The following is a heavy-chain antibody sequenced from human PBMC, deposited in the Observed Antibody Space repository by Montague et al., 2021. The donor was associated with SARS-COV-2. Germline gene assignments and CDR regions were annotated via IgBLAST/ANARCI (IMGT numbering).Heavy chain of an antibody. CDR1: GFSLSTSGVG. CDR2: IYWDDDK. D-gene: IGHD3-22*01. Sequence: PALVIPTQTLTLTCTFSGFSLSTSGVGVGWIRQPPGKALEWLALIYWDDDKRSSPSLKSRLTITKDTYKNQVVLTMTNMDPVDTATYYCAHSRYYYYDSSVYRVYYFDYWGQGTLVTVSS. CDR3: AHSRYYYYDSSVYRVYYFDY. J-gene: IGHJ4*02. V-gene: IGHV2-5*02.